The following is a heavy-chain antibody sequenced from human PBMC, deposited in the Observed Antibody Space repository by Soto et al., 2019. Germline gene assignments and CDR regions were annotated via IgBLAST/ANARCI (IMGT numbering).Heavy chain of an antibody. J-gene: IGHJ4*02. D-gene: IGHD1-26*01. CDR3: ARDPVGVTHFDY. CDR2: IYYLGRT. V-gene: IGHV4-59*01. Sequence: SETLSLTCTVDSISTYYWNWIRQPPGKGLEWIGYIYYLGRTNYNSSLKSRITMSIDTSKNQFSLNLSSVTAADTAIYYCARDPVGVTHFDYWGQGAPVTVSS. CDR1: DSISTYY.